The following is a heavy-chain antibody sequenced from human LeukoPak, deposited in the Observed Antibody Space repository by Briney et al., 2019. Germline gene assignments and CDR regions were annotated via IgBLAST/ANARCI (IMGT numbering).Heavy chain of an antibody. D-gene: IGHD1-1*01. J-gene: IGHJ6*02. V-gene: IGHV3-74*03. CDR1: GFPSGTYL. CDR2: INSDGSST. Sequence: GGSLRLSCAASGFPSGTYLMHWVRQAPGKGLVWVSHINSDGSSTAYADSVKGRFTISRDNAKNTLYLQMNSLRAEDTAVYYCARDLTTLRSGMDVWGQGTTVTVSS. CDR3: ARDLTTLRSGMDV.